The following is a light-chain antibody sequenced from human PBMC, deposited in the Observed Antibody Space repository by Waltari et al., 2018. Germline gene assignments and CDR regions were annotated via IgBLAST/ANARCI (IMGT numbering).Light chain of an antibody. CDR1: QTVTRNF. V-gene: IGKV3-20*01. CDR2: GAS. CDR3: HQYDSSPRT. Sequence: EIVLTQSPGTLSLSPGERATLSCRASQTVTRNFLAWYQQTPGHAPRLLIYGASIRATGIPDRFSGSGSGTDFTLTISRLEPEDFAVYYCHQYDSSPRTFGQGTKVEIQ. J-gene: IGKJ1*01.